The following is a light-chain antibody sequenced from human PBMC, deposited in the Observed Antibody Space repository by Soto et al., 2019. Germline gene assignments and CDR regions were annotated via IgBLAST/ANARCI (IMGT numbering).Light chain of an antibody. CDR1: QSVSDMY. J-gene: IGKJ3*01. Sequence: EIVLTQSPGTLSLSPGERATLSCRASQSVSDMYLAWYQQKPGQPPRLLIHASNRATGIPYRFSGSGSGTDFTLTSLKLEPEDFELYYCHLYCTSSIFGPGTKVEIK. CDR3: HLYCTSSI. V-gene: IGKV3-20*01. CDR2: AS.